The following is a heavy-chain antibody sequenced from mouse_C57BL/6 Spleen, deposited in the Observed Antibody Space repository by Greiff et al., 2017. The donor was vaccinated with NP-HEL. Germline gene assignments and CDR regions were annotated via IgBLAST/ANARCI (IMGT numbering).Heavy chain of an antibody. V-gene: IGHV5-16*01. CDR1: GFTFSDYY. Sequence: EVKLVESEGGLVQPGSSMKLSCTASGFTFSDYYMAWVRQVPEKGLEWVANINYDGSSTYYLDSLKSRFIISRDNATNILYLQMSSLKSDDTAPYDCARDPAMGFDYWGQGTTLTVSS. CDR2: INYDGSST. J-gene: IGHJ2*01. D-gene: IGHD2-3*01. CDR3: ARDPAMGFDY.